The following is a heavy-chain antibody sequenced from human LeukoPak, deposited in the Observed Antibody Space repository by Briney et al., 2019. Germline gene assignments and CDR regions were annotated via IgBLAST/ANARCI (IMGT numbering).Heavy chain of an antibody. CDR2: IFYSGST. CDR3: ARDEDTMVRGVSNWFDP. D-gene: IGHD3-10*01. CDR1: GGSITSSSYY. J-gene: IGHJ5*02. V-gene: IGHV4-39*07. Sequence: SETLSLTCTVSGGSITSSSYYWGWIRQPPGKGLEWIGSIFYSGSTYYNPSLKSRVTISLDTSKNHFSLKLSSVTPGDTAVYFCARDEDTMVRGVSNWFDPWGQGTLVTVSS.